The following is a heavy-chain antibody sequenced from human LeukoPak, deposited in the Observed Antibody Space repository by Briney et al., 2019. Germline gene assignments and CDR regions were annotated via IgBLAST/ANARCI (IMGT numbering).Heavy chain of an antibody. Sequence: TVGSLRLSCAASGFTVSSNYMSWVRQAPGKGLEWVAFIRYDGSNKYYADSVKGRFTISRDNSKNTLYLQMYSLRAEDTAVYYCAKDESSGWYNWFDPWGQGTLVTVSS. J-gene: IGHJ5*02. D-gene: IGHD6-19*01. CDR1: GFTVSSNY. V-gene: IGHV3-30*02. CDR3: AKDESSGWYNWFDP. CDR2: IRYDGSNK.